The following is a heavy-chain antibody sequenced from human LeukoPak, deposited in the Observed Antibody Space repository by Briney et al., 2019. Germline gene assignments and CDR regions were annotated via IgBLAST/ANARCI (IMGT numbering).Heavy chain of an antibody. J-gene: IGHJ6*04. Sequence: GASVKVSCKASGYTFTSYGISWVRQAPGQGLEWMGWISAYNGNTNYAQKLQGRVTMTTDTSTSTAYMELRSLRSDDTAVYYCARSRGGLRYFDYIATPDMDVWGKGTTVTVSS. CDR2: ISAYNGNT. CDR3: ARSRGGLRYFDYIATPDMDV. V-gene: IGHV1-18*04. CDR1: GYTFTSYG. D-gene: IGHD3-9*01.